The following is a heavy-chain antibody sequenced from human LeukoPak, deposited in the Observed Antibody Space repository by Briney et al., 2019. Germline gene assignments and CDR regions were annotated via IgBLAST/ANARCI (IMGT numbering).Heavy chain of an antibody. CDR1: GFTFSTHW. Sequence: GGSLRLSCAASGFTFSTHWMSWFRQAPGKGLEWVSYISSSGSTIYYADSVKGRLTISRDNAKNSLYLQMNSLRAEDTAVYYCAELGITMIGGVWGKGTTVTISS. V-gene: IGHV3-48*04. CDR2: ISSSGSTI. CDR3: AELGITMIGGV. J-gene: IGHJ6*04. D-gene: IGHD3-10*02.